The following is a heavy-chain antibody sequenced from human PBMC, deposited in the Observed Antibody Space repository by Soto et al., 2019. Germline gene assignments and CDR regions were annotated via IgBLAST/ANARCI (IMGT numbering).Heavy chain of an antibody. CDR1: GYTFTSYA. J-gene: IGHJ4*02. Sequence: QVQLVQSGAEVKKPGASVKVSCKASGYTFTSYAMHWVRQAPGQRLEWMGWINAGNGNTKYSQKFQGRVTITRDTSASTAYMELSSLRSEDTAVYSCAWSTGGVTAADYWGQGTLVTVSS. CDR2: INAGNGNT. V-gene: IGHV1-3*01. CDR3: AWSTGGVTAADY. D-gene: IGHD2-21*02.